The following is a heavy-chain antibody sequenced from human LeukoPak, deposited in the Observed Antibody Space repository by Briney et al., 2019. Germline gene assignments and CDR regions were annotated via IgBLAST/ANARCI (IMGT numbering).Heavy chain of an antibody. J-gene: IGHJ4*02. CDR1: GFTFSSYR. CDR2: INTDGSST. D-gene: IGHD3-22*01. Sequence: GGSLRLSCAASGFTFSSYRMHWVRQAPGKGLVWVSRINTDGSSTSYADSVKGRFTISRDNAKNTLYLQMNSLRAEDTAVYYCAREYYDSSGYRFDYWGQGTLVTVSS. V-gene: IGHV3-74*01. CDR3: AREYYDSSGYRFDY.